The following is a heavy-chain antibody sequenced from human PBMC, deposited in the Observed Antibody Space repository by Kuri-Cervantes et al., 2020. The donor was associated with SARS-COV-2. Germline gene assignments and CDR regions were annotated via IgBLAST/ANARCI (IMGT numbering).Heavy chain of an antibody. Sequence: GGSLRLSCAASGFTFSSYWMSWVRQAPGKGLEWVANIKQDGSEKYYVDSVKGRFTISRDNAKNSLYLQMNSLTVEDTGVYYCARVTAFYYYYGLDIWGQGTAVTVSS. J-gene: IGHJ6*02. V-gene: IGHV3-7*01. CDR3: ARVTAFYYYYGLDI. D-gene: IGHD3-10*01. CDR1: GFTFSSYW. CDR2: IKQDGSEK.